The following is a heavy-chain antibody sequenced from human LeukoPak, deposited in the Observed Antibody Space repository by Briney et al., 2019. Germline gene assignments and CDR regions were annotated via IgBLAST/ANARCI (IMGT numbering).Heavy chain of an antibody. J-gene: IGHJ4*02. CDR3: AKVPQ. CDR1: GFTFSSYG. CDR2: ISYDGSNK. V-gene: IGHV3-30*18. Sequence: GRSLRLSCAASGFTFSSYGMHWVRQAPGKGLEWVAVISYDGSNKYYVDSVKGRFTISRDNSKNTLYLQMNSLRAEDTAVYYCAKVPQWGQGTLVTVSS.